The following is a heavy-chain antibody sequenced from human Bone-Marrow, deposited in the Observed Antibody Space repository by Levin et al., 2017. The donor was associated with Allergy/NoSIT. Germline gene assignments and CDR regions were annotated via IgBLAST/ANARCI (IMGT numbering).Heavy chain of an antibody. V-gene: IGHV4-34*01. CDR2: IYHSGST. CDR3: ARVRVILTGYYRGSQASYYYGMDV. D-gene: IGHD3-9*01. Sequence: PSETLSLTCAVYGGSFSDYYWSWIRQPPGKGLEWIGEIYHSGSTNNNPSLKSRVTISIDTSKKQFSLNLSSVTAADTAVYYCARVRVILTGYYRGSQASYYYGMDVWGQGTTVTVSS. CDR1: GGSFSDYY. J-gene: IGHJ6*02.